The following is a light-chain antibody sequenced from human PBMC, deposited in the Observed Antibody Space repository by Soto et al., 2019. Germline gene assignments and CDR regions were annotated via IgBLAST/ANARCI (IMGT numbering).Light chain of an antibody. V-gene: IGKV3-11*01. CDR2: DAS. CDR1: QSVSSY. CDR3: QQRSNWPGT. Sequence: EIVLTQSPATLSLSPGERATLSCRASQSVSSYLAWYQQKPGQAPRLLIYDASARATGIPARFSGSGSGTDFTLTISSLEPEDFAVYYCQQRSNWPGTLGKGNKLEIQ. J-gene: IGKJ2*01.